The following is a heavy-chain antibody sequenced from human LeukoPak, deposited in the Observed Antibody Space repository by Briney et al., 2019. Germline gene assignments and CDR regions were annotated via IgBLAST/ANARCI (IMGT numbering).Heavy chain of an antibody. V-gene: IGHV4-4*02. D-gene: IGHD1-26*01. Sequence: SETLSLTCAVSGGSISSSNWWSWVRQPPGKGLEWIGEIYHSGSTNYNPSLKSRVTISVDKSKNQFSLKLSSVTAADTAVYYCARVAQYSGSYSDYWGQGTLVTVSS. CDR2: IYHSGST. CDR3: ARVAQYSGSYSDY. CDR1: GGSISSSNW. J-gene: IGHJ4*02.